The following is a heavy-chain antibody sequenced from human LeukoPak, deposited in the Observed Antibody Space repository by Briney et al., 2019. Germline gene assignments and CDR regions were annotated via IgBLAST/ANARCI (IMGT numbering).Heavy chain of an antibody. Sequence: PGGSLRLSCAASGVTFSNFGMHWVRQAPGKGLEWVAVISYDGSYKYSADSVKGRFTISRDNSKNTLYLQMNSLRAEDTAVYYCARGRNTMVRGAIGAETRYYYSYYMDVWGKGTTVTVSS. CDR1: GVTFSNFG. V-gene: IGHV3-30*03. J-gene: IGHJ6*03. CDR2: ISYDGSYK. CDR3: ARGRNTMVRGAIGAETRYYYSYYMDV. D-gene: IGHD3-10*01.